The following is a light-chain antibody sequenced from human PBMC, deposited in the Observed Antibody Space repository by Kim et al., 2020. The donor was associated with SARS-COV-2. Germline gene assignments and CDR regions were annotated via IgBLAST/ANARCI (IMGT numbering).Light chain of an antibody. Sequence: QSGTISCTGTSSDVGGYNFGSWHQQHPGKAPKLIIYDVNKRPSGVPNRFSGSKSGNTASLTVSGLQAEDEADYYCSSYAGTNNFYVFGTGTKVTVL. CDR2: DVN. V-gene: IGLV2-8*01. CDR3: SSYAGTNNFYV. CDR1: SSDVGGYNF. J-gene: IGLJ1*01.